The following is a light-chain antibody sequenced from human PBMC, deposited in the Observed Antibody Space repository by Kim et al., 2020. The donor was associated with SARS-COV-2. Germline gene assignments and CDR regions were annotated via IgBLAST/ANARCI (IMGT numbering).Light chain of an antibody. Sequence: SASVGDRVTITCRASQNIGPWLAWYQQKPGKGPKLLIYKASILENGVPSRFSGSGSGTELTLAISSLQPDDFATYYCQQYERYPRTFGQGTKVDIK. V-gene: IGKV1-5*03. CDR3: QQYERYPRT. CDR2: KAS. J-gene: IGKJ1*01. CDR1: QNIGPW.